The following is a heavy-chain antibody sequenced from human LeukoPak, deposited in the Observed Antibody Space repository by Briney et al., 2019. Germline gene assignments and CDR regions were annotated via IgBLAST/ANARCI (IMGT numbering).Heavy chain of an antibody. CDR1: GFTFSTYA. CDR3: AKGPRQQLVTRFDY. D-gene: IGHD6-13*01. V-gene: IGHV3-23*01. Sequence: PGGSLSLSCAASGFTFSTYAMSWVRQAPGKGLEWVSDISGSGGSTYYADSVKGRFTVSRDNSKNTLYLQLSSLRADDTAVYYCAKGPRQQLVTRFDYWGQGTLVTVSS. CDR2: ISGSGGST. J-gene: IGHJ4*02.